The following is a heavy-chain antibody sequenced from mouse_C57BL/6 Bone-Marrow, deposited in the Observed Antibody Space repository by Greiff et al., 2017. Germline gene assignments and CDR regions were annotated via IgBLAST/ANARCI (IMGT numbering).Heavy chain of an antibody. Sequence: VQLQQSGPELVKPGASVKISCKASGYSFTGYYMNWVKQSPEKSLEWIGEINPSTGGTTYNQQFKAKATLTVDKSSNTAYLQLSSLTSEVTAGDYWARRYSMDYWGQGTSVTVSS. CDR2: INPSTGGT. CDR1: GYSFTGYY. V-gene: IGHV1-42*01. CDR3: ARRYSMDY. J-gene: IGHJ4*01. D-gene: IGHD2-14*01.